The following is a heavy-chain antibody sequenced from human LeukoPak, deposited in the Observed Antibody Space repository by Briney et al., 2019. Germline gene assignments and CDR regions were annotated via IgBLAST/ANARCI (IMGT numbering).Heavy chain of an antibody. Sequence: SETLSLTCALYGESFRGDFWSWIRQTPGKGLEWIGEINHGGNTRYNPSLKSRVAISIDTSANQFSLNLNSVTAAATAVYYCARLAVMEVIDFDIWGQGTLVTVSS. CDR2: INHGGNT. D-gene: IGHD3-16*01. CDR1: GESFRGDF. V-gene: IGHV4-34*01. CDR3: ARLAVMEVIDFDI. J-gene: IGHJ3*02.